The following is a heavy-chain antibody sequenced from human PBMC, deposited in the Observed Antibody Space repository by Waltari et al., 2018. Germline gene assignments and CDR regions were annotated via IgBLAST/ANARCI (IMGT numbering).Heavy chain of an antibody. D-gene: IGHD2-2*01. CDR2: VITNSGDT. CDR1: GYSFTGYY. J-gene: IGHJ4*02. CDR3: ARDPAGDGFYYFDY. Sequence: QVQLVQSGAQVKTPGASVKVSCKAYGYSFTGYYLHWVRQAPGHGLEWMGRVITNSGDTNYAQKFQGRVTLTRDTSTSTGYMQLSGLRSDDTALYYCARDPAGDGFYYFDYWGQGSLVTVSS. V-gene: IGHV1-2*06.